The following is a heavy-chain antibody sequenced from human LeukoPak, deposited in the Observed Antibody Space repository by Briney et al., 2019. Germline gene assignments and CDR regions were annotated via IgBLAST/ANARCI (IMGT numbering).Heavy chain of an antibody. Sequence: GGSLRLSCVASGFAFSSYWMSWVRHAPGTGREWVANIKQAGGEKYYVDSVKRRFTISRDNAKTSLFLQMNSLRVEDTAVYCCARLGGSYYTYWGQGTLVTVSS. CDR1: GFAFSSYW. V-gene: IGHV3-7*01. CDR2: IKQAGGEK. J-gene: IGHJ4*02. CDR3: ARLGGSYYTY. D-gene: IGHD1-26*01.